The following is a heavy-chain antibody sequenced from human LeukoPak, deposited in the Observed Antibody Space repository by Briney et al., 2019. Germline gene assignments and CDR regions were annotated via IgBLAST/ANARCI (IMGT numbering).Heavy chain of an antibody. CDR2: IGAYNGNT. CDR3: ARGRVDYGIFDY. J-gene: IGHJ4*02. V-gene: IGHV1-18*01. CDR1: GYTFTSYG. D-gene: IGHD4-17*01. Sequence: ASVKVSCKASGYTFTSYGIGWVRQAPGQGLEWMGWIGAYNGNTNYAQKLQGRVTMTTDTSTSTAYMELRSLRSDDTAVYYCARGRVDYGIFDYWGQGTLVTVSS.